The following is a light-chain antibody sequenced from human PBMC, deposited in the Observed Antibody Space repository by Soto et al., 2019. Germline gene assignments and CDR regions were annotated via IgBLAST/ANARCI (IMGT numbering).Light chain of an antibody. J-gene: IGKJ1*01. CDR3: QQYGGSPWT. CDR2: GAS. CDR1: QTVSNRF. Sequence: DTVLTQSRGSLSLSPWDRVTLSFRASQTVSNRFLAWYQQKPGQAPRLLIFGASSRATGIPDRFSGSGSGTDFTLTITRLEPEDFAVYYCQQYGGSPWTFGQGTKVDI. V-gene: IGKV3-20*01.